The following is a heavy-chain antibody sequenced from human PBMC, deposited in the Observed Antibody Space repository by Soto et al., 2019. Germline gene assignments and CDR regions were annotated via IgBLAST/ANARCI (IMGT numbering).Heavy chain of an antibody. CDR2: IYYSGST. Sequence: QVQLQESGPGLVEPSETLSLTCTVSGGTISSYYWSWIRQPPGKGLECIGYIYYSGSTNYNPPLKRRATITVDTSKNQFSLKLSSVTAADTAVYYCARRLYDFSATMDVWGQGTTVTVSS. V-gene: IGHV4-59*01. D-gene: IGHD5-12*01. CDR3: ARRLYDFSATMDV. CDR1: GGTISSYY. J-gene: IGHJ6*02.